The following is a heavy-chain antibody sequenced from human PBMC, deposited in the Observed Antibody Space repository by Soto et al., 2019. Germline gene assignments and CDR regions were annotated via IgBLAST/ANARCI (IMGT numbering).Heavy chain of an antibody. CDR3: ARESAVAALDP. J-gene: IGHJ5*02. CDR2: ISAYNGNT. V-gene: IGHV1-18*04. CDR1: GYTFTSYY. D-gene: IGHD6-19*01. Sequence: GASVKVSCKACGYTFTSYYMHWVRQAPGQGLEWMGWISAYNGNTNYAQKLQGRVTMTTDTSTSTAYMELRSLRSDDTAVYYCARESAVAALDPWGQGTLVTVSS.